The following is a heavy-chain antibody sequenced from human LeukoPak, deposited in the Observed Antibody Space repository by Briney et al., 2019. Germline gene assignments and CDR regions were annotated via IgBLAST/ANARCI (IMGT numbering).Heavy chain of an antibody. V-gene: IGHV3-23*01. J-gene: IGHJ6*02. CDR1: GFTFSSYA. CDR3: ARNDDILTGYPPYYYYGMDV. D-gene: IGHD3-9*01. Sequence: PGGSLRLSCAASGFTFSSYAMSWVRQAPGKGLEWVSAISGSGGSTYYADSVKGRFTISRDNAKNSLYLQMNSLRAEDTAVYYCARNDDILTGYPPYYYYGMDVWGQGTTVTVSS. CDR2: ISGSGGST.